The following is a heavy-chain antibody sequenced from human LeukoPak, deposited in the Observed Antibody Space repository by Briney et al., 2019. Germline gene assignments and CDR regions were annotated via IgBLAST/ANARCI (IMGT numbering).Heavy chain of an antibody. J-gene: IGHJ4*02. V-gene: IGHV1-18*01. D-gene: IGHD1-26*01. CDR3: ARENSGSYSFDY. CDR1: GYTFTSYG. CDR2: ISAYNGNT. Sequence: ASVKVSCKASGYTFTSYGISWVRQAPGQGLEWMGWISAYNGNTNYAQKFQGRVTMTRDTSISTAYMELSRLRSDDTAVYYCARENSGSYSFDYWGQGTLVTVSS.